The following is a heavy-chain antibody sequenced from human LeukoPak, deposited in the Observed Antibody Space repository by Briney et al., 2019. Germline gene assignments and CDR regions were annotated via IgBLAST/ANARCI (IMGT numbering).Heavy chain of an antibody. Sequence: SETLSLTCIASGGSISRYYWNWIRQPPGERLEGIGGIHYSGRTAYNPSLESRVTMSVDTSKNHVSLKMTSVTAADTATYYCARWGYFDSSGYFVVEYWGQGALVTVSS. CDR1: GGSISRYY. J-gene: IGHJ4*02. V-gene: IGHV4-59*01. D-gene: IGHD3-22*01. CDR3: ARWGYFDSSGYFVVEY. CDR2: IHYSGRT.